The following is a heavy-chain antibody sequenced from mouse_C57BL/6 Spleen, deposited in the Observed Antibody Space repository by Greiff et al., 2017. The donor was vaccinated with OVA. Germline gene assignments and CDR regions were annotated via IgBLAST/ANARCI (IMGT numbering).Heavy chain of an antibody. V-gene: IGHV5-9*01. J-gene: IGHJ4*01. Sequence: DVMLVESGGGLVKPGGSLKLSCAASGFTFSSYTMSWVRQTPEKRLEWVATISGGGGNTYYPDSVKGRFTISRDNAKNTLYLQMSSLRSEDTALYYCARQDYSNYERAMDYWGQGTSVTVSS. CDR3: ARQDYSNYERAMDY. CDR1: GFTFSSYT. CDR2: ISGGGGNT. D-gene: IGHD2-5*01.